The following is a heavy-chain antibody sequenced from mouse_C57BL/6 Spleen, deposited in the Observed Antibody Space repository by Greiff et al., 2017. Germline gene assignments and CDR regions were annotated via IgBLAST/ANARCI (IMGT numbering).Heavy chain of an antibody. Sequence: EVKLVESGGGLVKPGGSLKLSCAASGFTFSSYAMSWVRQTPEKRLEWVATISDGGSYTYYPDNVKGRFTISRDNAKNNLYLQMSHLKSEDTAMYYCAKLGSFDYWGQGTTRTVAS. CDR2: ISDGGSYT. CDR1: GFTFSSYA. J-gene: IGHJ2*01. CDR3: AKLGSFDY. V-gene: IGHV5-4*03.